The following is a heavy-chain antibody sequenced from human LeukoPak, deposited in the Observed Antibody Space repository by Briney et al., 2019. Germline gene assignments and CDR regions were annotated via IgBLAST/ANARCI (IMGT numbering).Heavy chain of an antibody. CDR1: GFTFSSYW. Sequence: PGGSLRLSCAASGFTFSSYWMHWVRQAPGKGLVWVSRINSDGSSITYADSVKGRFTISRDNAKNTLYLQMNSLRAEDTAVYYCARASTFGINWFDPWGQGTLVTVSS. V-gene: IGHV3-74*01. CDR2: INSDGSSI. D-gene: IGHD3-16*01. J-gene: IGHJ5*02. CDR3: ARASTFGINWFDP.